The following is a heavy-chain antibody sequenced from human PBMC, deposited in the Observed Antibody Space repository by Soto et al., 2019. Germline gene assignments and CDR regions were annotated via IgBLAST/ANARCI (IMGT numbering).Heavy chain of an antibody. CDR2: MYYRGST. CDR3: ATSNGAYDHYYRMDG. CDR1: GGSISSYY. Sequence: QVQLQESGPGLVKPSETLSLTCTVSGGSISSYYWSWIRQPPGKGLEWIGYMYYRGSTNYNPSLKRQTTISVVTSKNQGHPERSSFTAAFTAVYHCATSNGAYDHYYRMDGWCQGTTVHVSS. V-gene: IGHV4-59*01. D-gene: IGHD2-8*01. J-gene: IGHJ6*02.